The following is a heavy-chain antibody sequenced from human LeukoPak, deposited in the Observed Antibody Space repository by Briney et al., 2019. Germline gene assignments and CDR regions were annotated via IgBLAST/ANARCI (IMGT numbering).Heavy chain of an antibody. CDR2: INPNSGGT. V-gene: IGHV1-2*02. Sequence: ASVKVSCKASGYTFTGYYMHWVRQAPGQGLEWMGWINPNSGGTNYAQKFQSRVTMTRDTSISTAYMELSRLRSDDTAVYYCARGVQLLWFGDFDYWGQGTLVTVSS. CDR3: ARGVQLLWFGDFDY. J-gene: IGHJ4*02. CDR1: GYTFTGYY. D-gene: IGHD3-10*01.